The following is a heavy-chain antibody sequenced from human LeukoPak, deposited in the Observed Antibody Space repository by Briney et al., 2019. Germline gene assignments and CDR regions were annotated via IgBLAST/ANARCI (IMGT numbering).Heavy chain of an antibody. D-gene: IGHD6-19*01. CDR2: ITSSSSYT. CDR3: ARETPDSSGWD. CDR1: GITFSNYN. V-gene: IGHV3-21*01. J-gene: IGHJ4*02. Sequence: GGSLRLSCAAPGITFSNYNMNWVRQAPGKGLEWISAITSSSSYTFYADSVKGRFTISRDNAQNSLYLQMNSLRAEDTAIYYCARETPDSSGWDWGQGTLVTVSS.